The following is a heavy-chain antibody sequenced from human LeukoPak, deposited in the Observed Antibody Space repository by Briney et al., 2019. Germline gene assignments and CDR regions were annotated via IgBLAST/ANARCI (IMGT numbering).Heavy chain of an antibody. J-gene: IGHJ3*02. Sequence: TGGSLRLSCAASGFTFSSYSMNWVRQAPGKGLEWVSSISSNHNYIYYADSVKGRFTVSRDNAKNSLYLQMNSLRAEDTAVYYCARDPPPQWELDAFDIWGQGTMVTVSS. V-gene: IGHV3-21*01. CDR2: ISSNHNYI. D-gene: IGHD1-26*01. CDR1: GFTFSSYS. CDR3: ARDPPPQWELDAFDI.